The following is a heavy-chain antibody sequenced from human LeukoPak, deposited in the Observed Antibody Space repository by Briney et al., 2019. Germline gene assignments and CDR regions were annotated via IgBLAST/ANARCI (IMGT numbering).Heavy chain of an antibody. D-gene: IGHD3-22*01. CDR2: IYPGDSDT. Sequence: GESLKISCKGSGYSFTSYWIGWVRQMPGKGLEWMGIIYPGDSDTRYSPSFQGQVTISADKSISTAYLQWSSLKASDTAMYYCARPYYYDSSGTYYFDYWGQGTLVTVSS. CDR1: GYSFTSYW. V-gene: IGHV5-51*01. CDR3: ARPYYYDSSGTYYFDY. J-gene: IGHJ4*02.